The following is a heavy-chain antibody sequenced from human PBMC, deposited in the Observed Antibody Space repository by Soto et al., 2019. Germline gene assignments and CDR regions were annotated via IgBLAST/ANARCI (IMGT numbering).Heavy chain of an antibody. CDR3: AILPGRGGPQGTTVAQPAAIDF. CDR1: GGSISGYY. D-gene: IGHD2-2*01. CDR2: FYYSGST. Sequence: SSETLSLTCTVSGGSISGYYWSWIRQPPGKGLEWIGYFYYSGSTDSNPSLKSRVTISVDTSKNQFSLKLSSVTAADTAVYYCAILPGRGGPQGTTVAQPAAIDFRGQGTLVTVSS. V-gene: IGHV4-59*08. J-gene: IGHJ4*02.